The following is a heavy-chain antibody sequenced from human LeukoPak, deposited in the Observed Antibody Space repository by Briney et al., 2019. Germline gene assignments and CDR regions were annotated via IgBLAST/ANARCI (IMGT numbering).Heavy chain of an antibody. J-gene: IGHJ2*01. Sequence: PGGSLRLSCAASGFTFSDYNMNWVRQAPGKGLEWVSSIYSGGSTYYADSVEGRFTISRDSSKNTLFLQMNDLRAEDTAVYYCARVGDHFHWYLDLWGRGTLVTVSS. V-gene: IGHV3-53*01. D-gene: IGHD3-3*02. CDR2: IYSGGST. CDR1: GFTFSDYN. CDR3: ARVGDHFHWYLDL.